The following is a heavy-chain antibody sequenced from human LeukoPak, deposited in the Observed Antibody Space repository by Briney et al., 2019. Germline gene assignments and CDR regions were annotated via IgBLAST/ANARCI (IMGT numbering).Heavy chain of an antibody. CDR3: ARVAGIAAAGEAFDAFDI. CDR2: IYTSGNT. V-gene: IGHV4-61*02. CDR1: GRSLSIGRYL. J-gene: IGHJ3*02. Sequence: SHTLSLLYTVWGRSLSIGRYLGGWIPQPAARGVGWIGRIYTSGNTNYNPSLKSRVTISVDTSKHQSSLKLSSVTAADTAVYYCARVAGIAAAGEAFDAFDIWGQRTMGTVSS. D-gene: IGHD6-13*01.